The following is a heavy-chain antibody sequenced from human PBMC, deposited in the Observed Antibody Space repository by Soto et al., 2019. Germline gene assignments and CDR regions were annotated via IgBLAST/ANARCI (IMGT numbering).Heavy chain of an antibody. D-gene: IGHD6-19*01. CDR3: VGSSGWLGTFDF. CDR1: GFNFSNYA. J-gene: IGHJ4*02. V-gene: IGHV3-30*04. CDR2: ISFDGSSE. Sequence: QVRLVESGGGVVQPGRSLRLSCGASGFNFSNYAIHWVRQAPGKGLEWVAVISFDGSSEYYADSVKGRFTISRDNSKNTVFVQMNSLRIEDTAEYYCVGSSGWLGTFDFWGQGTPVTVSS.